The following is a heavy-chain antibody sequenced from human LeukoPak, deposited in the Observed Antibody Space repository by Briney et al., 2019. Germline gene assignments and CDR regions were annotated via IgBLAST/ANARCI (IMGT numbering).Heavy chain of an antibody. D-gene: IGHD3-22*01. J-gene: IGHJ4*02. CDR1: GVSISGSYYY. Sequence: SETLSLTCAVSGVSISGSYYYWGWIRQPPGKGLEWIGNIYYSGSTYYNASLQSRVTISVDTSKNQFSLKLSSVTAADTAVYYCVRRKYFYDSSGYYRGFDYWGQGTLVTVSS. CDR3: VRRKYFYDSSGYYRGFDY. V-gene: IGHV4-39*07. CDR2: IYYSGST.